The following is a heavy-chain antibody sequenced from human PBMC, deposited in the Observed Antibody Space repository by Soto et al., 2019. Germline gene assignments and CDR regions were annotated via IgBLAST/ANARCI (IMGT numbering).Heavy chain of an antibody. D-gene: IGHD3-22*01. J-gene: IGHJ4*02. V-gene: IGHV3-7*03. CDR3: ARVSTGDYYDSSGYYPFDY. Sequence: GGSLRLSCAASGFTFSSYWVSWVRQAPGKGLGWVANIKQDGSEKYYVDSVKGRFTISRDNAKNSLYLQMNSLRAEDTAVYYCARVSTGDYYDSSGYYPFDYWGQGTLVTVSS. CDR2: IKQDGSEK. CDR1: GFTFSSYW.